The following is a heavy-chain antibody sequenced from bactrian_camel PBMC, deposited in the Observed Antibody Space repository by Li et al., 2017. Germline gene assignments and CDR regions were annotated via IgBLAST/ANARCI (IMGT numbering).Heavy chain of an antibody. J-gene: IGHJ4*01. Sequence: HVQLVESGGDSVQAGGALRLSCAASGYIGGGTSYGWFRQAPGKGLEWVSSINSGGSTTHYADSVKGRFTISRDNAKNTVSLQMNSLKSEDTALYYCCTFKDWGQGTQVTVS. CDR2: INSGGSTT. D-gene: IGHD7*01. CDR1: GYIGGGT. CDR3: CTFKD. V-gene: IGHV3S1*01.